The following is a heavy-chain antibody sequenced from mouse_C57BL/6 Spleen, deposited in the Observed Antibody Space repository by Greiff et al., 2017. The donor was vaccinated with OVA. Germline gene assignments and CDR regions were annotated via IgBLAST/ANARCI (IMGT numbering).Heavy chain of an antibody. CDR1: GYTFTDYY. CDR2: IYPGSGNT. Sequence: VQLQQSGAELVRPGASVKLSCKASGYTFTDYYINWVKQRPGQGLEWIARIYPGSGNTYYNEKFKGKATLTAEKSSSTAYMQLSSLTSEDSAVYFCARIWLPLDYWGQGTTLTVSS. V-gene: IGHV1-76*01. CDR3: ARIWLPLDY. J-gene: IGHJ2*01.